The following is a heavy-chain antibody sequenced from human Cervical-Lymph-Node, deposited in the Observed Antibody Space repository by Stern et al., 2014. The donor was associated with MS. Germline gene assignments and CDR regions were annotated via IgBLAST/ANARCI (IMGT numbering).Heavy chain of an antibody. Sequence: EVHLVESGGGFIQPGGSLRLSCAASGFTFSNYAMSCVRQAPGKVLEWVSAIGGSGGSTYYADSVKCRFTISRDNSRNTLYLQMNSLRVEDTAVYYCAKDKRGDSLFDYWGQGTLVTVSS. D-gene: IGHD2-21*02. CDR2: IGGSGGST. CDR3: AKDKRGDSLFDY. CDR1: GFTFSNYA. J-gene: IGHJ4*02. V-gene: IGHV3-23*04.